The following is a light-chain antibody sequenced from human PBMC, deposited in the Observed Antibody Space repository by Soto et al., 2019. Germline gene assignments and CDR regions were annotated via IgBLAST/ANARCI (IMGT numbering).Light chain of an antibody. CDR3: NSYAGSNNV. V-gene: IGLV2-8*01. CDR1: SSDVGGYNY. J-gene: IGLJ1*01. Sequence: QSVLTQPPSASGSPGQSVAISCTGTSSDVGGYNYVSWYQQHPGKAPKLMIYEVSQRPSGVPDRFSGSKSGNTASPTVSGLQAEDEADYYCNSYAGSNNVFGTGTKVTVL. CDR2: EVS.